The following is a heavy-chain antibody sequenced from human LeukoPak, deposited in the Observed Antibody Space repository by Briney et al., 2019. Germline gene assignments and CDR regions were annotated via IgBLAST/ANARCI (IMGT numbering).Heavy chain of an antibody. D-gene: IGHD1-1*01. CDR1: GGSISSSYW. J-gene: IGHJ6*03. CDR2: IYHRGST. V-gene: IGHV4-4*02. Sequence: SETLSLTCGVSGGSISSSYWWSCVRQPPGKGLECRGEIYHRGSTNYNPSLKSRVTISMDKSKQQFSLNLSSVTAADTAVYYCAKDGNGRGAETDYMDVWGKGTTVTVSS. CDR3: AKDGNGRGAETDYMDV.